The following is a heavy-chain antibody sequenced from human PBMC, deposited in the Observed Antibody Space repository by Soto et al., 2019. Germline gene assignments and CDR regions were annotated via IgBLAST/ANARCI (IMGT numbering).Heavy chain of an antibody. Sequence: SVKVSCKASGGTFSSYDISWVRQAPGQELEWMGGIIPIFGTANYAQKFQGRVTITADESTSTAYMELSSLRSEDTAVYYCARDPQGYYYDSSGSLDYWGQGTLVTVSS. CDR3: ARDPQGYYYDSSGSLDY. CDR2: IIPIFGTA. V-gene: IGHV1-69*13. CDR1: GGTFSSYD. J-gene: IGHJ4*02. D-gene: IGHD3-22*01.